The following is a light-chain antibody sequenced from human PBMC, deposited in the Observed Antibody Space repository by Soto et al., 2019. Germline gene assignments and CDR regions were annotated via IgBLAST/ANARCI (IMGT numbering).Light chain of an antibody. J-gene: IGLJ2*01. CDR3: CSYAGVTTLV. Sequence: QPASVSGSPGQSITISCTGTSSDVGHYNLVSWYQQHPGKAPKVLIFEDNQRPSGVSDRFSASKSGNTASLTISGLQAEDEADYYCCSYAGVTTLVFGGGTKVTVL. CDR1: SSDVGHYNL. V-gene: IGLV2-23*01. CDR2: EDN.